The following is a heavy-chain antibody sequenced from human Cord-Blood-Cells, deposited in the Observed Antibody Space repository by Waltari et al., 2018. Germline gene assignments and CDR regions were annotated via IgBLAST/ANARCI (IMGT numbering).Heavy chain of an antibody. J-gene: IGHJ1*01. CDR3: ARGGVVEYFQH. Sequence: QVQLQQWGAGLLKPSETLSLTCAVYGGFLSGYSWSWIRQPPGKGLEWIGEITHSGSTNYNPSLKSRVTISVDTSKNQFSLKLSSVTAADTAVYYCARGGVVEYFQHWGQGTLVTVSS. D-gene: IGHD3-3*01. CDR2: ITHSGST. CDR1: GGFLSGYS. V-gene: IGHV4-34*01.